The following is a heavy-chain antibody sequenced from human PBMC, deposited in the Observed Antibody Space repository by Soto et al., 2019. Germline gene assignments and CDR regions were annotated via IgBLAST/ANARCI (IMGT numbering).Heavy chain of an antibody. Sequence: QVQLVESGGGVVQPGRSLRLSCAASGFTFSSYGMHWVRQAPGKGLEWVAVIWYDGSNKYYADSVKGRFTISRDNYNSVTGRLTISGDTSKITLYLQMNRLRAEDTAVYYSARAHIPSLRYSSGWYANYYYYGMDVWGQGTTVTVSS. V-gene: IGHV3-33*01. CDR3: ARAHIPSLRYSSGWYANYYYYGMDV. D-gene: IGHD6-19*01. J-gene: IGHJ6*02. CDR1: GFTFSSYG. CDR2: IWYDGSNK.